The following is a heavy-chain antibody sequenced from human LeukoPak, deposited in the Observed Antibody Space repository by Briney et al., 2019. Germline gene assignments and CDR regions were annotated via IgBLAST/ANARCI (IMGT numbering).Heavy chain of an antibody. V-gene: IGHV3-73*01. CDR1: GFTFSGSA. CDR3: TRGPYYYDYVPAG. Sequence: GGSLRLSCAASGFTFSGSAMHWVRQATGKGLEGVGRIRSKANNYATAYAASVKGRLHISRDDSKITANLQMNSLKPEDTAVYYCTRGPYYYDYVPAGWGQGTMVTVSS. CDR2: IRSKANNYAT. J-gene: IGHJ4*02. D-gene: IGHD3-22*01.